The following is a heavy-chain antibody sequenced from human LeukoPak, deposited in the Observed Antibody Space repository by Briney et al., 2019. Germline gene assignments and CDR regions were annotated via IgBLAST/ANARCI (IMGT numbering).Heavy chain of an antibody. Sequence: ASVKVSCKASGYTFTSYGISWVRQAPGQGLEWMGWISAYNGNTNYAQKLQGRVTMTTDTSTSTAYMELSSLRSEDTAVYYCAREALDRYNWAPFDYWGQGTLVTVSS. D-gene: IGHD1-1*01. J-gene: IGHJ4*02. CDR2: ISAYNGNT. CDR3: AREALDRYNWAPFDY. CDR1: GYTFTSYG. V-gene: IGHV1-18*01.